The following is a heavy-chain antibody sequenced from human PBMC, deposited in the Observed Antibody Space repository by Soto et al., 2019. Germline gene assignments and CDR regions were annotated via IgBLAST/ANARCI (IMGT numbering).Heavy chain of an antibody. CDR2: ISSSGSTI. D-gene: IGHD4-17*01. CDR3: ARGPAYGDYVYDY. CDR1: GFTFSSYE. Sequence: GGSLRLSCAASGFTFSSYEMNWVRQAPGKGLEWVSYISSSGSTIYYADSVKGRFTISRDNAKNSLYLQMNSLRAEDTAVYYCARGPAYGDYVYDYWGQGTLVTVSS. J-gene: IGHJ4*02. V-gene: IGHV3-48*03.